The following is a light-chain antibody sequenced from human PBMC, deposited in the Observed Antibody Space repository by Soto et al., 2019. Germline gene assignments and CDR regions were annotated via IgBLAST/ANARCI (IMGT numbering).Light chain of an antibody. V-gene: IGLV1-44*01. J-gene: IGLJ2*01. CDR1: SSNIGSNT. CDR2: SNN. CDR3: AAWDDSLNVDVV. Sequence: QSVLTQPPSASGTPGQRVTISCSGSSSNIGSNTVNWYQQLPGTAPKLLIYSNNQRPSGVPDRFSGSKSGTSASLAISGLQSEDEADYYSAAWDDSLNVDVVFGGGTKLTVL.